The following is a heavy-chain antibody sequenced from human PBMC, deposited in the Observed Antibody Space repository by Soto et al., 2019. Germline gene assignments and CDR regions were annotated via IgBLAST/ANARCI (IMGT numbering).Heavy chain of an antibody. V-gene: IGHV1-69*13. CDR2: IIPIFGTG. Sequence: GASVKVSCKASGGTFSSYAISWVLQAPGQGLEWMGGIIPIFGTGDYAQKFQGRVTITADESTSTAYMELSSLRSEDTAVYYCASHRDGYNYFDYWGQGTLVTVPQ. D-gene: IGHD5-12*01. J-gene: IGHJ4*02. CDR3: ASHRDGYNYFDY. CDR1: GGTFSSYA.